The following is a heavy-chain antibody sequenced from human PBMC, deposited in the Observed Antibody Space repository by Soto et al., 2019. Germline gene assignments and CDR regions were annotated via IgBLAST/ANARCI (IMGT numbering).Heavy chain of an antibody. CDR1: NGSISNYY. CDR3: ARLIGRDWFDP. Sequence: SETLSLTCTVSNGSISNYYWSWIRQPPGKGLQWIGYIYYSGNTNYNPSLKSRVTISVDTSKNQFSLRLSSVTAADTAVYYCARLIGRDWFDPWGQGTLVTVPQ. V-gene: IGHV4-59*08. CDR2: IYYSGNT. J-gene: IGHJ5*02.